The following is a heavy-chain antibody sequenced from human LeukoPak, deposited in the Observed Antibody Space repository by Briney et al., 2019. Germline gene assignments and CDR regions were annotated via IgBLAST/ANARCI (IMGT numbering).Heavy chain of an antibody. D-gene: IGHD1-14*01. V-gene: IGHV3-21*01. CDR2: INSRSTYI. Sequence: GGSLRLSRGASGFTFSNYNMNWVRQAPGEGLEWVSSINSRSTYIFYADSVMGRFTISRDNAKNSLFLQMSSLRAEDTAVYYCARDETNGFDSWGQGTLVTVSS. CDR1: GFTFSNYN. J-gene: IGHJ5*01. CDR3: ARDETNGFDS.